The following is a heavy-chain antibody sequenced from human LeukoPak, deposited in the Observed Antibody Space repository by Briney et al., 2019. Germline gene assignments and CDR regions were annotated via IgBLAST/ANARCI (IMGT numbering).Heavy chain of an antibody. V-gene: IGHV3-23*01. CDR3: AKDMFGDF. CDR1: GFPFSSYA. D-gene: IGHD3-10*02. CDR2: ISGGGGST. Sequence: PGESLRLSCAASGFPFSSYAMTWVRQAPGKGLEWVSSISGGGGSTYYADSVEGRFTTSRDNPKNTLYLQMNSLRAGDTAVYYCAKDMFGDFWGQGTLVTVSS. J-gene: IGHJ4*02.